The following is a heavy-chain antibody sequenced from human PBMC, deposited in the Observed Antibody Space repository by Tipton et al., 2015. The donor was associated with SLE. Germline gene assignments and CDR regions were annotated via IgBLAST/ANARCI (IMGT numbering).Heavy chain of an antibody. J-gene: IGHJ4*02. V-gene: IGHV4-38-2*02. CDR2: IYHSGST. Sequence: TLSLTCTVSGYSISSGYYWGWIRQPPGKGLEWIGNIYHSGSTYYNPSLKSRVTISVDTSKNQFSLKLSSVTAADTAVYYCATELFRGYTSGWGPDYWGQGTLVTVSS. CDR3: ATELFRGYTSGWGPDY. D-gene: IGHD6-19*01. CDR1: GYSISSGYY.